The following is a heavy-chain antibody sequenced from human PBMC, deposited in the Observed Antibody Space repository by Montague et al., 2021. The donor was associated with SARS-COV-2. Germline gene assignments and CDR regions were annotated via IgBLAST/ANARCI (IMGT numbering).Heavy chain of an antibody. J-gene: IGHJ5*02. CDR1: GFTVSSNY. Sequence: SLRLSCAASGFTVSSNYMSWVRQAPGKGLEWVSVIYSGGSTYYADSVKGRFTISRHNSKNTLYLQMNSLRAEDTAVYYCARGNDDYVWGSLGPFDPRGQGTLVTVSS. CDR2: IYSGGST. CDR3: ARGNDDYVWGSLGPFDP. V-gene: IGHV3-53*04. D-gene: IGHD3-16*01.